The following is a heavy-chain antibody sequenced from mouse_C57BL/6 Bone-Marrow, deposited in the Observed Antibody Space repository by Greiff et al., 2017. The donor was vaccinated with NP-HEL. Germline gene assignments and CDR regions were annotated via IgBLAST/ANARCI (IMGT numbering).Heavy chain of an antibody. CDR2: INPNNGGT. J-gene: IGHJ3*01. CDR1: GYTFTDYY. CDR3: ARGSSAWFAY. D-gene: IGHD1-3*01. Sequence: EVQLQQSGPELVKPGASVKISCKASGYTFTDYYMNWVKQSPGKSLEWIGDINPNNGGTGYNQKFKCKTTLTVDKSSSTACMELRSLTSEDSAVYYCARGSSAWFAYWGQGTLVTVSA. V-gene: IGHV1-26*01.